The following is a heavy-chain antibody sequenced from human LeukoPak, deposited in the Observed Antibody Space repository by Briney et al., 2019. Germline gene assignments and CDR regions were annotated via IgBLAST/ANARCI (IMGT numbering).Heavy chain of an antibody. J-gene: IGHJ5*02. CDR3: ATSITLLRGVIISGDWFDP. CDR2: ISPYNGNT. CDR1: GYSFTSYS. Sequence: GASVKVSCNASGYSFTSYSISWVRQAPGQGLEWVGSISPYNGNTNYAQKLQGRATMTTDTSTSTAYMDLRSLRSDDTALYYCATSITLLRGVIISGDWFDPWGQGTLVTVSS. D-gene: IGHD3-10*01. V-gene: IGHV1-18*01.